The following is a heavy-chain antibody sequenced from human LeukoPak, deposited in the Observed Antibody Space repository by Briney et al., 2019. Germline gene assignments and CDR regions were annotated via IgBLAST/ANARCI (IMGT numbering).Heavy chain of an antibody. CDR3: ARDRKNLVGVPTALDS. D-gene: IGHD2-2*01. CDR2: ISSSSTYI. J-gene: IGHJ4*02. Sequence: PGGSLRLSCAASGFPFDSYGMNWVRQAPGKGLEWVSSISSSSTYIFYADSVKGRFTISRDNARNSLYLQMHSLRAEDTAMYYCARDRKNLVGVPTALDSWGQGTLVTVPS. CDR1: GFPFDSYG. V-gene: IGHV3-21*01.